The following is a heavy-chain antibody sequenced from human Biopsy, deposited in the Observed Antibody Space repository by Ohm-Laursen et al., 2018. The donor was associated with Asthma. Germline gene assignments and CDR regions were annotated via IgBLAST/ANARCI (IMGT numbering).Heavy chain of an antibody. V-gene: IGHV3-74*01. J-gene: IGHJ6*02. Sequence: SLRLSCSASGFTFSHYWMHWVRQAPGKGLVWVSRINGDGSSTSYADSVKGRFTISRDNSKNTLYLQMTSLSAEDSAVYYCARVDGVVEAATRLGGMDVWGQGTTVTVSS. CDR2: INGDGSST. CDR3: ARVDGVVEAATRLGGMDV. D-gene: IGHD2-15*01. CDR1: GFTFSHYW.